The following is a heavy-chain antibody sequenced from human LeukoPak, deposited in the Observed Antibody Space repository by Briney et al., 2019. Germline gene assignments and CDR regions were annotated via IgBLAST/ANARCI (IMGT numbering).Heavy chain of an antibody. J-gene: IGHJ3*02. Sequence: GGALRLSCAASGFTFGSSWMHWIRQAPGKGLQWVAVISYDGSNKYYADSVKGRFTISRDNSKNTLYLQMNSLRAEDTAVYYCAKVIVGATTNRDAFDIWGQGTMVTVSS. CDR3: AKVIVGATTNRDAFDI. D-gene: IGHD1-26*01. V-gene: IGHV3-30*18. CDR2: ISYDGSNK. CDR1: GFTFGSSW.